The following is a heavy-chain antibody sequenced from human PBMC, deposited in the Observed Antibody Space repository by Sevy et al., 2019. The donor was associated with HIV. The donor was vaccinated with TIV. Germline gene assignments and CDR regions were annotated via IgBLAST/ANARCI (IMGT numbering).Heavy chain of an antibody. CDR3: AREHSTVTRSIYYGMDV. J-gene: IGHJ6*02. Sequence: GGSLRLSCAASGFTFSSYWMHWVRQAPGKGLVWVSRINSDGSSTSYADSVKGRFTISRDNAKNTLYLQMNSLRAEDTAVYYCAREHSTVTRSIYYGMDVWGQWTTVTVSS. V-gene: IGHV3-74*01. CDR1: GFTFSSYW. D-gene: IGHD4-17*01. CDR2: INSDGSST.